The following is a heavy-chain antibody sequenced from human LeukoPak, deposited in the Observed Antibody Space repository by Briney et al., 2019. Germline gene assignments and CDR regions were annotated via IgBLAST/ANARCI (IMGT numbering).Heavy chain of an antibody. J-gene: IGHJ4*02. CDR2: IYHSGST. CDR1: GGSISSGGYS. V-gene: IGHV4-30-2*01. CDR3: ARGGYGSGSYYFDY. Sequence: SETLSLTCAVSGGSISSGGYSWSWIRQPPGKGLERIGYIYHSGSTYYNPSLKSRVTISVDRSKNQFSLKLSSVTAADTAVYYCARGGYGSGSYYFDYWGQGTLVTVSS. D-gene: IGHD3-10*01.